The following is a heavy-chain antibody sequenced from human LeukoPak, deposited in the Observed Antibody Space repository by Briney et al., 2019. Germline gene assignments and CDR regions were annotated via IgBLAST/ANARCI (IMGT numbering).Heavy chain of an antibody. CDR2: IYQSGNT. V-gene: IGHV4-39*01. CDR3: ARQIGAPGFDY. J-gene: IGHJ4*02. CDR1: GGSISSRSYY. Sequence: PSETLSLTCTVSGGSISSRSYYRGWIRQPPGKGLEWIGSIYQSGNTYYNPSLKSRVTIFVDTAKNQFSLRLNSVTAADTAVYYCARQIGAPGFDYWGQGTLVTVSS. D-gene: IGHD3-10*01.